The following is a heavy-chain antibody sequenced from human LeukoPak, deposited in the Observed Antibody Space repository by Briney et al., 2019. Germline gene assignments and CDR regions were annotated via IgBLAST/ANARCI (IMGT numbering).Heavy chain of an antibody. Sequence: GGSLRLSCAASGFTFSSYAMSWVRQAPGKGLEWVSGISGSGDTTYYADSVKGRFTISRDNSKNTLYLQMNSLRAEDTAIYYCAKDRIAAAGTVDYWGQGTLVTVSS. D-gene: IGHD6-13*01. CDR1: GFTFSSYA. V-gene: IGHV3-23*01. CDR3: AKDRIAAAGTVDY. CDR2: ISGSGDTT. J-gene: IGHJ4*02.